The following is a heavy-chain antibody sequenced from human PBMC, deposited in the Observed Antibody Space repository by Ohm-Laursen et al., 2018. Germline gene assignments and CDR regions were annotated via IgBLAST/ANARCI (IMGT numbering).Heavy chain of an antibody. CDR1: GGSISSSSFS. V-gene: IGHV4-39*01. Sequence: TLSLTCTVSGGSISSSSFSWGWIRQPPGKGLEWIGNISYSGSTYYNPSLKSRLTISVDTSKNQFSLKLSSVTAADTAVYYCASGFYYDSSGEYYFDYWGQGTLVTVSS. CDR2: ISYSGST. CDR3: ASGFYYDSSGEYYFDY. J-gene: IGHJ4*02. D-gene: IGHD3-22*01.